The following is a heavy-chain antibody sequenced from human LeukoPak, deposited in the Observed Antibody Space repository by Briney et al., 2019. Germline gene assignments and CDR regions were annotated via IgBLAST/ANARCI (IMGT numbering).Heavy chain of an antibody. J-gene: IGHJ4*02. CDR1: GFTFSSYA. D-gene: IGHD2-15*01. Sequence: PGGSLRLSCAASGFTFSSYAMSWVRQAPGKGLEWVAVISYDGSNKYYADSVKGRFTISRDNSKNTLYLQMNSLRAEDTAVYYCASLGYCSGGSCGRIDYWDQGTLVTVSS. CDR3: ASLGYCSGGSCGRIDY. CDR2: ISYDGSNK. V-gene: IGHV3-30-3*01.